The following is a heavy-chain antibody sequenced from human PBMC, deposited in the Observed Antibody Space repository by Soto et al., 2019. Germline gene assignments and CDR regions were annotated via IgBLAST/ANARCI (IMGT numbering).Heavy chain of an antibody. D-gene: IGHD1-26*01. CDR2: IYYSGST. J-gene: IGHJ4*02. Sequence: PSETLSLTYIVSGGSISSYYWSWIRQPPGKGLEWIGYIYYSGSTTYNPSLKSRVTMSVDTSKNQFSLKLTSVTAADTAVYYCAKEGELATSRTYYFDCWGQGTLVTVSS. CDR1: GGSISSYY. V-gene: IGHV4-59*01. CDR3: AKEGELATSRTYYFDC.